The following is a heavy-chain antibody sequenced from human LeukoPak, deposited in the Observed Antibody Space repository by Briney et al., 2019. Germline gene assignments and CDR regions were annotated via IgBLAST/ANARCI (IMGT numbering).Heavy chain of an antibody. D-gene: IGHD3-3*01. J-gene: IGHJ5*02. CDR1: SGSISTSNYY. CDR2: IFYSGST. CDR3: ARGPYVRFWSGYYPPFDP. V-gene: IGHV4-39*07. Sequence: PSETLSLTCTVSSGSISTSNYYWGWVRQPLGKALEWIGNIFYSGSTYYSPSLKSRVTISLDTSKNQFSLKLSSVTAADTAVYYCARGPYVRFWSGYYPPFDPWGQGTLVTVSS.